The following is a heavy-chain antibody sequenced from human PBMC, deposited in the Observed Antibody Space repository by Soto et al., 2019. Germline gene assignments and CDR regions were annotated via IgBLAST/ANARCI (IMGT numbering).Heavy chain of an antibody. V-gene: IGHV1-18*01. CDR3: ARKGGYSNYGPANPLEY. D-gene: IGHD4-4*01. CDR2: ISAYNATT. CDR1: GYTFTSYG. Sequence: QVHMVQSGAEVKKPGASVKVSCKASGYTFTSYGISWVRQAPGQGLEWMGWISAYNATTNYARKLQGRVTMTKETTTSTAFMEGRRLRVDATAVYNRARKGGYSNYGPANPLEYWGQGIMVTVFS. J-gene: IGHJ4*02.